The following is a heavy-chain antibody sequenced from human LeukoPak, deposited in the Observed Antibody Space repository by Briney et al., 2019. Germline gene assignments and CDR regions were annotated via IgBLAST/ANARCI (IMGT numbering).Heavy chain of an antibody. J-gene: IGHJ4*02. CDR1: GYTFTSYD. D-gene: IGHD2-2*01. Sequence: ASVKVSCKASGYTFTSYDINWVGQATGQGLEWMVWMNPNSGNTGYAQKFQGRVTMTMNTSISTAYMELSRLRSDGTALYYCARDRENIVVVPAAIHYWGRGTLVTVSS. CDR2: MNPNSGNT. V-gene: IGHV1-8*01. CDR3: ARDRENIVVVPAAIHY.